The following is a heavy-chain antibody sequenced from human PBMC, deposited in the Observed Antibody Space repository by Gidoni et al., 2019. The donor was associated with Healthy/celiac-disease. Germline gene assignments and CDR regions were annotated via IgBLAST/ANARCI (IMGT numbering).Heavy chain of an antibody. V-gene: IGHV4-34*01. CDR3: AASSSWYWALN. J-gene: IGHJ4*02. CDR1: GGSFSGYY. Sequence: QVQLQQWGAGLLKPSETLSLTCAVYGGSFSGYYWSWIRQPPGKGLEWIGEINHSGSTNYNPSLKSRVTISVDTSKNQFSLKLSSVTAADTAVYYCAASSSWYWALNWGQGTLVTVSS. D-gene: IGHD6-13*01. CDR2: INHSGST.